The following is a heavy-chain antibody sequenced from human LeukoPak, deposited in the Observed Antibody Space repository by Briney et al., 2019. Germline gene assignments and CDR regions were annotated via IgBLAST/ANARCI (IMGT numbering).Heavy chain of an antibody. D-gene: IGHD1-26*01. V-gene: IGHV3-11*03. Sequence: GGSLRLSCAASGFTFSDYYMSWIRQAPGKGLEWVSYISSSSSYTNYADSVKGRFTISRDNAKNSLYLQMNSLRAEDTAVYYCASNSGSHNEHFGYWGQGTLVTVSS. J-gene: IGHJ4*02. CDR3: ASNSGSHNEHFGY. CDR1: GFTFSDYY. CDR2: ISSSSSYT.